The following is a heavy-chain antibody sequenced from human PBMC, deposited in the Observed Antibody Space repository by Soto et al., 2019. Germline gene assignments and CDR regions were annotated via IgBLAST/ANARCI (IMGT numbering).Heavy chain of an antibody. CDR2: IWYDGSNK. CDR3: ARDGIAAAGSGDY. D-gene: IGHD6-13*01. CDR1: GFTFSSYG. Sequence: QVQLVESGGGVVQPGRSLRLSCAASGFTFSSYGMHWVRQAPGKGLEWVAVIWYDGSNKYYADSVKGRFTISRDNSKNTLYLQMNSLRAEDTAVYYCARDGIAAAGSGDYWGQGTLVTVSS. V-gene: IGHV3-33*01. J-gene: IGHJ4*02.